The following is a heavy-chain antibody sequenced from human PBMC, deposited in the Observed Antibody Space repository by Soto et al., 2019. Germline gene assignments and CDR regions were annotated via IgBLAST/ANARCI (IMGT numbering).Heavy chain of an antibody. D-gene: IGHD6-13*01. CDR3: ARDALLYSSSWKDV. Sequence: PEGSLRLSCAASGFTFSSYSMNWVRQAPGKGLEWVSYISSSSSTIYYADSVKGRFTISRDNAKNSLYLQMNSLSDEDTAVYYCARDALLYSSSWKDVWGQGTTVPVSS. CDR2: ISSSSSTI. V-gene: IGHV3-48*02. CDR1: GFTFSSYS. J-gene: IGHJ6*02.